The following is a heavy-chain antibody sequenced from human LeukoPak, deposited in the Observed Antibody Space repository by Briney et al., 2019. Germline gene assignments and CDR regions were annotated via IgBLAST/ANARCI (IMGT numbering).Heavy chain of an antibody. CDR3: ARGYDSSSYNWFDP. CDR2: INLNTGDT. Sequence: ASVKVSCKASGYTFIDYYMHWVRQAPGQGLEWMGWINLNTGDTNYAQKFQGRVTMTRDTSISTAYMELSRLRSDDTAVYYCARGYDSSSYNWFDPWGQGTLVTVSS. V-gene: IGHV1-2*02. CDR1: GYTFIDYY. J-gene: IGHJ5*02. D-gene: IGHD3-22*01.